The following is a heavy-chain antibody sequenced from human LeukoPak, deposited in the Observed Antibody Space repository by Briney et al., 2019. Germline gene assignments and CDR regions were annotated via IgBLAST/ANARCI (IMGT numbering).Heavy chain of an antibody. D-gene: IGHD1-14*01. J-gene: IGHJ6*02. V-gene: IGHV3-74*01. CDR1: GFTFSNHW. Sequence: PGRSLRLSCAASGFTFSNHWMHWVRQVPGKGLVWVSRINSDGSSTSYADSVKGRFTISRDNAKNTLYLQMNSLRAEDTAVHYCARATSYNNYGMDVWGQGTTVTVSS. CDR2: INSDGSST. CDR3: ARATSYNNYGMDV.